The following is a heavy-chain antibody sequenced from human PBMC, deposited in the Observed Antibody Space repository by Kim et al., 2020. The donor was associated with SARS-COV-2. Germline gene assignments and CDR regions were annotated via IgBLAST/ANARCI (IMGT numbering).Heavy chain of an antibody. Sequence: DSVKGRFTISRDNSKNTLYLQMNSLRAEDTAVYYCAKRYYYGSGSLPFDYWGQGTLVTVSS. J-gene: IGHJ4*02. D-gene: IGHD3-10*01. V-gene: IGHV3-23*01. CDR3: AKRYYYGSGSLPFDY.